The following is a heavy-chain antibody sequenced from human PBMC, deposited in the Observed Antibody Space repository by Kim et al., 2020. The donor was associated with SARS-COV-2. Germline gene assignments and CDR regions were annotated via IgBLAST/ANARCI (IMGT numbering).Heavy chain of an antibody. CDR3: ARDDYAGKGLGFDY. J-gene: IGHJ4*02. D-gene: IGHD4-17*01. V-gene: IGHV4-4*07. Sequence: YDPPLNSRVTMSVDPSRNQFSLSLTSVTTADTAKYYCARDDYAGKGLGFDYWGQGILVTVSS.